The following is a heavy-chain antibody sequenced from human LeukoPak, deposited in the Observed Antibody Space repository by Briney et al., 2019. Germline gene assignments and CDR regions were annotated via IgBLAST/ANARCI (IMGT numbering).Heavy chain of an antibody. Sequence: GGSLRLSGAVSGFTFSNYWMNWVRQAPRKGLEWVANIKQDGSEKNYVDSVKGRFTISRDNAKSSLFLQMNDLRAEDTAVYYCAKGGRGNGEVYWGQGTLVTVSS. CDR2: IKQDGSEK. J-gene: IGHJ4*02. D-gene: IGHD2-8*01. V-gene: IGHV3-7*01. CDR3: AKGGRGNGEVY. CDR1: GFTFSNYW.